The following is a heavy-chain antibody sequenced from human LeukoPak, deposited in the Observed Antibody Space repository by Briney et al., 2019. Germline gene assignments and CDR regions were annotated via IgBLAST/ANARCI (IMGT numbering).Heavy chain of an antibody. CDR1: GYTFTNFD. CDR2: MNPKTGNT. CDR3: VRIYYSNAFDI. V-gene: IGHV1-8*01. Sequence: ASVNVSCKASGYTFTNFDINWVRQPTGQGLKWMGWMNPKTGNTGSAQKFQGRVTITGNTSISTAYMELSSLRSEDTAVYYCVRIYYSNAFDIWGQGTMVTVSS. J-gene: IGHJ3*02. D-gene: IGHD4-11*01.